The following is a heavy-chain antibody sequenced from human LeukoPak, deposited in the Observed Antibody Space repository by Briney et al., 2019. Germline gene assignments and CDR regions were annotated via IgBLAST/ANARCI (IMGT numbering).Heavy chain of an antibody. J-gene: IGHJ4*02. CDR2: IYYSGST. CDR1: GGSISSYY. Sequence: PSETLSLTCTVSGGSISSYYWSWIRQPPGKRLEWIGFIYYSGSTTYNPSLKSRVTISVDTSKNQFSLKLSSVTAADTAVYYCARQGYCSGGSCGTYFDFWGQGTLVTVSS. V-gene: IGHV4-59*08. CDR3: ARQGYCSGGSCGTYFDF. D-gene: IGHD2-15*01.